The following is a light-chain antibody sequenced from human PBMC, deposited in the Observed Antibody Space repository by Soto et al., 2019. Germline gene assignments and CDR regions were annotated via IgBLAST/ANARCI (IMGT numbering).Light chain of an antibody. CDR1: TSNIGNNY. CDR3: GTWDTRLSAFPL. V-gene: IGLV1-51*01. J-gene: IGLJ3*02. CDR2: DTD. Sequence: QSVLTQPPSVSAAPGQEVTISCSGGTSNIGNNYVSWYQQFPGAAPKLLIYDTDKRPSGIPDRFSGSKSGTSATLGITGLQTGDEADYYCGTWDTRLSAFPLFGGGTKLTVL.